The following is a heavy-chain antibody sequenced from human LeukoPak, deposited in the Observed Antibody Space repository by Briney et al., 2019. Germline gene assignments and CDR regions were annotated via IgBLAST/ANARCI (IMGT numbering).Heavy chain of an antibody. CDR3: ARALRKSYYYYYYMDV. CDR1: GFTFSDYY. CDR2: ISSSGSTI. V-gene: IGHV3-11*04. Sequence: GGSLRLSCAASGFTFSDYYMSWIRQAPGKGLEWVSYISSSGSTIYYADSVKGRFTISGDNAKNSLYLQMNSLRAEDTAVYYCARALRKSYYYYYYMDVWGKGTTVTVSS. J-gene: IGHJ6*03.